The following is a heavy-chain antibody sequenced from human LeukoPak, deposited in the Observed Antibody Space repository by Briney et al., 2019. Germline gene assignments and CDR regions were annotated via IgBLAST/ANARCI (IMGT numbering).Heavy chain of an antibody. D-gene: IGHD3-10*01. CDR3: ARGRGGTVVRGYLDY. CDR2: MNSNSGNT. CDR1: GCTFTNYD. J-gene: IGHJ4*02. Sequence: ASVKVSCKASGCTFTNYDIMWVRQATGQGPEWMGWMNSNSGNTGYAQKFQGRVTMTRDTSINTAYMELHSLTSEDTAVYYCARGRGGTVVRGYLDYWGQGTLVTVSS. V-gene: IGHV1-8*01.